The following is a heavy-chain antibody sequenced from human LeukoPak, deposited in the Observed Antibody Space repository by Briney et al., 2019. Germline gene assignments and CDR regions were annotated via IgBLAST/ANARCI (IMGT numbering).Heavy chain of an antibody. V-gene: IGHV1-69*13. J-gene: IGHJ5*02. Sequence: GATVKVSCKASGGTFSSYAISWVRQAPGQGLEWMGGIIPIFGTANYAQKFQGRVTITADESTSTAYMELSSLRSEDTAVYYCASSSYDILTGYIYNWFDPWGQGTLVTVSS. D-gene: IGHD3-9*01. CDR1: GGTFSSYA. CDR2: IIPIFGTA. CDR3: ASSSYDILTGYIYNWFDP.